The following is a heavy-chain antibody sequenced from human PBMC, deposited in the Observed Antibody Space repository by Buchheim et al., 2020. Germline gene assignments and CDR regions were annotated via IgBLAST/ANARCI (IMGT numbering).Heavy chain of an antibody. Sequence: QVQLVESGGGVVQPGRSLRLSCAASGFTFSGYDMHWVRQAPGKGLEWVAIISYDGSDKYYADSVKGRFTISRDNSKNTLYLQMSSLRAEDTAVYYCARRRDGYRGWGQGTL. CDR1: GFTFSGYD. J-gene: IGHJ4*02. CDR3: ARRRDGYRG. V-gene: IGHV3-30*03. CDR2: ISYDGSDK. D-gene: IGHD5-24*01.